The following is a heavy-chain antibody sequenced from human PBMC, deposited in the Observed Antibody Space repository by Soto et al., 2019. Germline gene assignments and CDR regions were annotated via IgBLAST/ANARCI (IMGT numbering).Heavy chain of an antibody. CDR3: VRDGGGSFFPFDL. CDR1: GFTFSSYW. V-gene: IGHV3-73*01. D-gene: IGHD2-15*01. J-gene: IGHJ4*02. CDR2: IRTKPNSYET. Sequence: LRLSCAASGFTFSSYWMNWVRQAPGKGLEWLGRIRTKPNSYETAYVASVKGRFTISRDDSKNTAYLQMNSLTVEDTATYYCVRDGGGSFFPFDLWGQGTMVTVSS.